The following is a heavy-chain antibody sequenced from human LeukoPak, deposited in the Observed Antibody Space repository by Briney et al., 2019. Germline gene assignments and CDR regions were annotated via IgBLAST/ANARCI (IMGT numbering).Heavy chain of an antibody. D-gene: IGHD6-19*01. J-gene: IGHJ4*02. CDR3: ARDFMGIAVAGTGITFDY. V-gene: IGHV3-30*03. CDR2: ISYDGSNK. Sequence: AGGSLRLSCAASGFSVSSNYMSWVRQAPGKGLEWVAVISYDGSNKYYADSVKGRFTISRDNSKNTLYLQMNSLRAEDTAVYYCARDFMGIAVAGTGITFDYWGQGTLVTVSS. CDR1: GFSVSSNY.